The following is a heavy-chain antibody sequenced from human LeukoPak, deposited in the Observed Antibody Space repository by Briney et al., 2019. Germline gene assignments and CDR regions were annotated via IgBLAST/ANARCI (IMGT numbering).Heavy chain of an antibody. V-gene: IGHV3-74*03. D-gene: IGHD3-22*01. CDR2: INNDGRTT. J-gene: IGHJ4*02. Sequence: GGSLRLSCAASGFIFSNYWMHWVRQAPGKGLVWVSRINNDGRTTTHADSVKGRFTISRDDAKNMLYLQMNSLRVEDTAVYYCASGGRYYDISGYSDYWGQGTLVTVSS. CDR3: ASGGRYYDISGYSDY. CDR1: GFIFSNYW.